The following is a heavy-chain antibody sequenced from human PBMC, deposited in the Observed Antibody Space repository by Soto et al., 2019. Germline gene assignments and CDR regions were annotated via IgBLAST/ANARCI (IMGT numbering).Heavy chain of an antibody. V-gene: IGHV4-31*03. CDR2: IYNSGST. D-gene: IGHD6-6*01. J-gene: IGHJ6*02. CDR1: GGSISSGDYY. Sequence: SETLSLTCTVPGGSISSGDYYWSWIRQHPGKGLEWIGHIYNSGSTYYNPSLKSRVTISVDTSKNQFSLKLNSVTAADTAVYYCAREFFSSSFVPFGMDVWGQGTTVT. CDR3: AREFFSSSFVPFGMDV.